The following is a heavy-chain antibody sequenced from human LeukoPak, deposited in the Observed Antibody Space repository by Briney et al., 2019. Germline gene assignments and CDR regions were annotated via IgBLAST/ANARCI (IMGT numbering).Heavy chain of an antibody. D-gene: IGHD6-19*01. J-gene: IGHJ1*01. Sequence: PGGSLRLSCAASGFTFRSNWMNWVRQAPGKGLEWVAHVQPDGSAKIYADSVKGRFTISRDNAKDSVYLQMNSLRVEDTAVYYCARDFFGWGSLGHWGQGTLVTVSS. CDR1: GFTFRSNW. CDR3: ARDFFGWGSLGH. V-gene: IGHV3-7*01. CDR2: VQPDGSAK.